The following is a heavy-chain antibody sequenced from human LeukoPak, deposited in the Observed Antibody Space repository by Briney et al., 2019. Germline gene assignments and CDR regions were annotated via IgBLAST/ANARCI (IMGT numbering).Heavy chain of an antibody. CDR2: IDPSDSET. V-gene: IGHV5-51*01. CDR1: GYTFTNYW. D-gene: IGHD5-18*01. CDR3: ARQTAMGRSGDY. J-gene: IGHJ4*02. Sequence: GASLKISCKASGYTFTNYWIGWVRQMPGKGLEWMGIIDPSDSETRYTPSFQGQVTISADKSLRTAYLQWNSLKASDTAMYYCARQTAMGRSGDYWGQGTLVTVSS.